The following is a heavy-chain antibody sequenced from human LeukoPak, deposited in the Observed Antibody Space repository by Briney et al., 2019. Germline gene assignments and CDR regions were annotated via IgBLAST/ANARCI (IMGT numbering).Heavy chain of an antibody. Sequence: ASVNVSCKASGYTFTDYYMHWVRQAPGQGLEWMGWINPNSGGTNYAQKFQGRVTMTRDTSISTAYMELSRLRSDDTAVYSCAREETYCSGGSCYGYWGQGTLVTVSS. J-gene: IGHJ4*02. D-gene: IGHD2-15*01. V-gene: IGHV1-2*02. CDR1: GYTFTDYY. CDR3: AREETYCSGGSCYGY. CDR2: INPNSGGT.